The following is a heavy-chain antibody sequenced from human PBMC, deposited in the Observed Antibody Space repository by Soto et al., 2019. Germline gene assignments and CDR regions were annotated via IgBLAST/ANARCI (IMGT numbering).Heavy chain of an antibody. J-gene: IGHJ4*02. CDR3: ARVPTGTPQPPVDY. Sequence: GASVKVSCKASGGTFSSYTISWVRQAPGQGLEWMGRIIPILGIANYAQKFQGRVTITADKSTSTAYMELSSLRSEDTAVYYCARVPTGTPQPPVDYWGQGTLVTVSS. CDR2: IIPILGIA. D-gene: IGHD1-1*01. CDR1: GGTFSSYT. V-gene: IGHV1-69*02.